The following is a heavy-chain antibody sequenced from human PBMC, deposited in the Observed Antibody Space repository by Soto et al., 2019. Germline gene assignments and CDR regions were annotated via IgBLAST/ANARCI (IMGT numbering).Heavy chain of an antibody. CDR2: ISWNSGSI. Sequence: GGSLRLSCSASGFTFSDYSMHWVRQAPGKGLEWVSGISWNSGSIGYADSVKGRFTISRDNAKNSLYLQMNSLRAEDTALYYCAKDTGKGYYYYGMDVWGQGTTVTVSS. D-gene: IGHD6-13*01. CDR3: AKDTGKGYYYYGMDV. V-gene: IGHV3-9*01. CDR1: GFTFSDYS. J-gene: IGHJ6*02.